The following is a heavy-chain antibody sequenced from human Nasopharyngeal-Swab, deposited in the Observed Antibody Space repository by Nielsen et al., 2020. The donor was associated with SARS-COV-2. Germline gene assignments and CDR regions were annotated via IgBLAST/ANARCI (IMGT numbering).Heavy chain of an antibody. J-gene: IGHJ4*02. V-gene: IGHV3-53*01. Sequence: VRQAPGKGPEWVSVIYSGGSTYSADSMKGRVTISRDNSKNTLYLQVNSLRAEDTAVYYCARGAYDSSGYFWNYWGQGTLVTVSS. CDR3: ARGAYDSSGYFWNY. CDR2: IYSGGST. D-gene: IGHD3-22*01.